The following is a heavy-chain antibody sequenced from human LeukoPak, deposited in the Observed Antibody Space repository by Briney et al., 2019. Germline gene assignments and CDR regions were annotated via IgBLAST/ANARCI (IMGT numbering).Heavy chain of an antibody. J-gene: IGHJ4*02. Sequence: SETLSLTCTVSGGSMSSGDYYWSWFRQPPGKGLEWLGYTSLSGPTHYNVSIKSPIAISLDTPRNQFSLNLLSVTAADTAVYYCARALRFESRAFDCWGQGILVTVSS. CDR3: ARALRFESRAFDC. CDR1: GGSMSSGDYY. V-gene: IGHV4-30-4*01. CDR2: TSLSGPT. D-gene: IGHD3-9*01.